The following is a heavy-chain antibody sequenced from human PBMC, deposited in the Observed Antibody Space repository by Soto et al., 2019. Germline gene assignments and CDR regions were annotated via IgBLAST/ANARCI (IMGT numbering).Heavy chain of an antibody. Sequence: GGSLRLSCAASGFTLSDPYMSWIRQAPGKGLEWIGYSSNSGSFTRYADSVKGRFSISRDNAKSSLYLQISSLRGDDTATYYCVKSGDNYNLLDYWGQGTPVTVSS. J-gene: IGHJ4*02. D-gene: IGHD1-1*01. V-gene: IGHV3-11*06. CDR2: SSNSGSFT. CDR1: GFTLSDPY. CDR3: VKSGDNYNLLDY.